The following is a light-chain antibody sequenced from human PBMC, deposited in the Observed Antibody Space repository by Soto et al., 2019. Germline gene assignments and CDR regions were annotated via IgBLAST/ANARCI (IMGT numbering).Light chain of an antibody. V-gene: IGLV2-14*01. J-gene: IGLJ3*02. CDR2: DVN. Sequence: QSALTQPASVSGSPGQSITISCTGTISDIGGYNFISWYQHHPGKAPKLVIYDVNNRPSGISYRFSGSKSGNTASLTISGPRVEDGADYYCPSYTRPTPRVFGGGPK. CDR1: ISDIGGYNF. CDR3: PSYTRPTPRV.